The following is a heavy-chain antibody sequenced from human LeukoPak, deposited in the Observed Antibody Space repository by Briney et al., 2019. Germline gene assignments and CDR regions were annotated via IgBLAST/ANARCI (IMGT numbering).Heavy chain of an antibody. CDR1: GFTFSSYA. CDR3: AKVLGYADAFDI. CDR2: ILHDGSNK. D-gene: IGHD3-16*01. J-gene: IGHJ3*02. V-gene: IGHV3-30*02. Sequence: GGSLRLSCAAPGFTFSSYAMHWVRQAPGKGLEWVAFILHDGSNKYYADSVKGRFTISRDNSKNTLYLQMKSLRAEDTAVYNCAKVLGYADAFDIWGRGTMVTVSS.